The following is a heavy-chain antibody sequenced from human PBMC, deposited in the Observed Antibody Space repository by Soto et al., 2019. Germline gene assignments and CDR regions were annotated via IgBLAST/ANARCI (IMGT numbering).Heavy chain of an antibody. D-gene: IGHD6-13*01. CDR1: GFTFSSYS. CDR2: ISSSSSYI. CDR3: ARDLSSSWYAGAFDI. V-gene: IGHV3-21*01. J-gene: IGHJ3*02. Sequence: PGGSLRLSCAASGFTFSSYSMNWVLQAPWKGLEWVSSISSSSSYIYYADSVKGRFTISRDNAKNSLYLQMNSLRAEDTAVYYCARDLSSSWYAGAFDIWGQGTMVTVSS.